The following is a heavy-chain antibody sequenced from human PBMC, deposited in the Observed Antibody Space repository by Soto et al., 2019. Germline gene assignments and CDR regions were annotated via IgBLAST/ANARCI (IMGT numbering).Heavy chain of an antibody. CDR1: GGSISSGGYS. Sequence: QLQLQESGSGLVKPSQTLSLTCAVSGGSISSGGYSWSWIRQPPGKGLEWIGYTYHSGSTYYNPSLKSRVTISVDRSKNQFSLKLSSVTAADTAVYYCARGVVVVPAYWYFDLWGRGTLVTVSS. CDR2: TYHSGST. D-gene: IGHD2-2*01. CDR3: ARGVVVVPAYWYFDL. J-gene: IGHJ2*01. V-gene: IGHV4-30-2*01.